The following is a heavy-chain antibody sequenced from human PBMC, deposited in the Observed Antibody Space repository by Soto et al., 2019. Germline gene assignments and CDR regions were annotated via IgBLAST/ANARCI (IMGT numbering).Heavy chain of an antibody. D-gene: IGHD2-21*01. CDR3: ASATAVVIAALGI. J-gene: IGHJ3*02. CDR1: GFTFSKFA. V-gene: IGHV3-23*01. CDR2: ISENGGSRGGT. Sequence: EVQLLESGGGLVQPGGSLRLSCMASGFTFSKFAINWVRQAPGQGLEWVASISENGGSRGGTYYADSVKGRFTISRDNSKNTLYLQLDSLTGADSAIYYCASATAVVIAALGIWGQGTMVTVSS.